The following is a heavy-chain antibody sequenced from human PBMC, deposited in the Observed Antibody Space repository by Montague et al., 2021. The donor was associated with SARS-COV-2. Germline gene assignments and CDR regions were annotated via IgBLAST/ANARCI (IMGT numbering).Heavy chain of an antibody. D-gene: IGHD3-9*01. CDR1: GGSISSSSYY. J-gene: IGHJ5*02. Sequence: SKTRSLTCTVSGGSISSSSYYWGWIRQPPGKGLEWIGSIYYSGSTXYNPSLKSRVTISVDTSKNQFSLKLSSVTAADTAVYYCARPVSYYDILSSSTNWFDPWGQGTLVTVSS. CDR2: IYYSGST. CDR3: ARPVSYYDILSSSTNWFDP. V-gene: IGHV4-39*01.